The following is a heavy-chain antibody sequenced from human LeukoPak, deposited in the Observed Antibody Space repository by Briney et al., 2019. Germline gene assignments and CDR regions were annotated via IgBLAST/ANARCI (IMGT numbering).Heavy chain of an antibody. CDR1: GYTFTSYD. V-gene: IGHV1-8*01. Sequence: ASVKVSCKASGYTFTSYDINWVRQATGQGLEWMGWMNPNRGNTGYAQKFQGRVTMTRNTSINTAYMEVSSLRSEDTAVYYCARGNTEQLVYFDYWGQGTLVTVSS. D-gene: IGHD6-6*01. CDR2: MNPNRGNT. CDR3: ARGNTEQLVYFDY. J-gene: IGHJ4*02.